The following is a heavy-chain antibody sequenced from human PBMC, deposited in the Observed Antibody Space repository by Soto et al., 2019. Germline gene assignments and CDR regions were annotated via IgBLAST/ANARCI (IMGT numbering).Heavy chain of an antibody. Sequence: GGSLRLSCAASGFTFSSYGMHWVRQAPGKGLEWVAVISYDGSNKYYADSVKGRFTISRDNSKNTLYLQMNSLRAEDTAVYYCAKDQVAYSGYDYPGYWGQGTLVTVSS. CDR1: GFTFSSYG. V-gene: IGHV3-30*18. CDR2: ISYDGSNK. D-gene: IGHD5-12*01. J-gene: IGHJ4*02. CDR3: AKDQVAYSGYDYPGY.